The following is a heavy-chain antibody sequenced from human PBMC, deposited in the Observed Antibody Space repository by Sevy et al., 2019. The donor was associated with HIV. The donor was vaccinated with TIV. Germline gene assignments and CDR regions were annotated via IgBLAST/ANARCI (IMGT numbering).Heavy chain of an antibody. Sequence: GGSLRLSCAASGFTFSSYGMHWVRQAPGKGLECVAVIWYDGSNKYYADSVKGRFTISRDNSKNTLYLQMNSLRAEDTAVYYCARVKRSNDYVWGSYRYWNAFDIWGQGTMVTVSS. CDR3: ARVKRSNDYVWGSYRYWNAFDI. CDR1: GFTFSSYG. CDR2: IWYDGSNK. D-gene: IGHD3-16*02. J-gene: IGHJ3*02. V-gene: IGHV3-33*01.